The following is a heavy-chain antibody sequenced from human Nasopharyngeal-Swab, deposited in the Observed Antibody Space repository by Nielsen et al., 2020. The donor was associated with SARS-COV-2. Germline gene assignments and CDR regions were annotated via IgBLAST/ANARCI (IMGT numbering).Heavy chain of an antibody. CDR2: IIPIFGTA. V-gene: IGHV1-69*01. J-gene: IGHJ5*02. D-gene: IGHD6-19*01. Sequence: WVLQAPGQGPEWMVGIIPIFGTANYAQKFQGRVTITADESTSTAYMELSSLRFEDTAVYYCARVEPQQWRARGNWFDPWGQGTLVTVSS. CDR3: ARVEPQQWRARGNWFDP.